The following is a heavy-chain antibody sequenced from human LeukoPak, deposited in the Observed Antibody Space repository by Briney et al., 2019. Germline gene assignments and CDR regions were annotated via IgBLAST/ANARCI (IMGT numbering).Heavy chain of an antibody. V-gene: IGHV1-69*13. CDR3: ARELSIAAAGDFDF. CDR1: RGTFRRYA. J-gene: IGHJ4*02. Sequence: SVKVSCLACRGTFRRYAMSWVRQAPGQGVEWMGGIIPIFGTANYAQKLQGRVTITADESTSTAYMELSSVISDDTTVYNCARELSIAAAGDFDFWGQGTLVTVSS. D-gene: IGHD6-13*01. CDR2: IIPIFGTA.